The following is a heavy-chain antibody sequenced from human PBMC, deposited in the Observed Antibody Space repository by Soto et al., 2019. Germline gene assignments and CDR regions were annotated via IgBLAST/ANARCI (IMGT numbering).Heavy chain of an antibody. CDR2: INQDGSRT. V-gene: IGHV3-74*01. J-gene: IGHJ4*02. CDR1: TFTFSKYW. Sequence: EVMLVESGGGVVQPGGSLRLSCIDSTFTFSKYWLHWVRQAPDKGLVWVSRINQDGSRTDYADSVRGRFTLSRHNARNTVYLQMSSLKADDTAVYYCTKDLHEGNDNWGRGALVTVSP. CDR3: TKDLHEGNDN.